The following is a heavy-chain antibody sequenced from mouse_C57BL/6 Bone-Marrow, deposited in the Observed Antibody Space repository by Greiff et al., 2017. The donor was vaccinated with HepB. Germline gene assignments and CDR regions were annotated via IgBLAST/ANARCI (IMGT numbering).Heavy chain of an antibody. D-gene: IGHD1-1*01. CDR2: IYPRSGNT. CDR1: GYTFTSYG. Sequence: VQLQESGAELARPGASVKLSCKASGYTFTSYGISWVKQRTGQGLEWIGEIYPRSGNTYYNEKFKGKATLTADKSSSTAYMELRSLTSEDSAVYFCARSVYYYGLDYWGQGTTLTVSS. CDR3: ARSVYYYGLDY. V-gene: IGHV1-81*01. J-gene: IGHJ2*01.